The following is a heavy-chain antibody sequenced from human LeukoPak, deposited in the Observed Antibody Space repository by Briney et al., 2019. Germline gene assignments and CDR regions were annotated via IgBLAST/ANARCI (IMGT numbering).Heavy chain of an antibody. CDR2: ISSSGSTI. V-gene: IGHV3-48*03. J-gene: IGHJ4*02. Sequence: GGSLRLSCAASGFTFSSYGMNWVRQAPGKGLEWVSYISSSGSTIYYADSVKGRFTISRDNAKNSLYLQMNSLRAEDTAVYYCARPSGYYEYYFDYWGQGTLVTVSS. CDR1: GFTFSSYG. D-gene: IGHD3-22*01. CDR3: ARPSGYYEYYFDY.